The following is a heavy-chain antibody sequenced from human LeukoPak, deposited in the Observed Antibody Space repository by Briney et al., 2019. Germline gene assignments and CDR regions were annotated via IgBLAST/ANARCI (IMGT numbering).Heavy chain of an antibody. CDR1: GFTFDDYG. V-gene: IGHV3-9*01. CDR2: ISWNSGVI. D-gene: IGHD6-13*01. CDR3: AKDRTIGAAGYFDY. J-gene: IGHJ4*02. Sequence: PGGSLRLSCAASGFTFDDYGMHWVRHAPGKGLEWVSGISWNSGVISYADSVKGRFTFSRDNAKNSLYLQMNSLRVEDTALYYCAKDRTIGAAGYFDYWGQGTLVTVSS.